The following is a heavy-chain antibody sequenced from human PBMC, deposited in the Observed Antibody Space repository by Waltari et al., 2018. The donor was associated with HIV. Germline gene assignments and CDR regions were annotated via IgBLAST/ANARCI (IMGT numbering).Heavy chain of an antibody. CDR1: GYTFTSYG. Sequence: QVQLVQSGAEVKKPGASVKVSCKASGYTFTSYGITWVRQARGQGLEWMGWISTYNGNTNYAQKIQGRVTMATDKSTNTAYMELRSLLSDDTAVYYCARSRETAILPDYWGQGTLVTVSS. CDR2: ISTYNGNT. V-gene: IGHV1-18*01. CDR3: ARSRETAILPDY. J-gene: IGHJ4*02. D-gene: IGHD2-21*02.